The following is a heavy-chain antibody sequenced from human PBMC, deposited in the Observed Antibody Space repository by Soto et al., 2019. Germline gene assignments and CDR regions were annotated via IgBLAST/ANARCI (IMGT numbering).Heavy chain of an antibody. CDR2: INHSGST. J-gene: IGHJ6*02. V-gene: IGHV4-34*01. D-gene: IGHD6-6*01. CDR1: GGSFSGYY. Sequence: SATLSLTCAVYGGSFSGYYWSWIRQPPGKGLEWIGEINHSGSTNYNPSLKSRVTISVDTSKNQFSLKLSSVTAADTAVYYCARGRQLVYYYYGMDVWGQGTTVTVSS. CDR3: ARGRQLVYYYYGMDV.